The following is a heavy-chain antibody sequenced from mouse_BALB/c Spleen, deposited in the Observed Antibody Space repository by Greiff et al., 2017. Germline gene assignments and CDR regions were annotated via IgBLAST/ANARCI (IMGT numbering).Heavy chain of an antibody. J-gene: IGHJ3*01. CDR3: ARDYYGKPWFAY. D-gene: IGHD2-1*01. Sequence: EVKVVESGGGLVQPGGSLKLSCAASGFTFSSYGMSWVRQTPDKRLELVATINSNGGSTYYPDSVKGRFTISRDNAKNTLYLQMSSLKSEDTAMYYCARDYYGKPWFAYWGQGTLVTVSA. CDR1: GFTFSSYG. V-gene: IGHV5-6-3*01. CDR2: INSNGGST.